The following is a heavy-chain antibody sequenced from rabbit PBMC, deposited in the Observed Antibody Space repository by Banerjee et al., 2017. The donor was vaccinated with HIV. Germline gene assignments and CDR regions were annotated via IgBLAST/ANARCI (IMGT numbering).Heavy chain of an antibody. Sequence: QSLEESGGDLVKPGASLTLTCTASGFSFSSSYYMCWVRQAPGKGLEWIACIWTGSSGSTYYASWAKGRFTISKGTSLNTVDLKMTSLTAADTATYFCAREEGSSYLFNLWGPGTLVTVS. V-gene: IGHV1S40*01. CDR2: IWTGSSGST. D-gene: IGHD8-1*01. CDR1: GFSFSSSYY. J-gene: IGHJ4*01. CDR3: AREEGSSYLFNL.